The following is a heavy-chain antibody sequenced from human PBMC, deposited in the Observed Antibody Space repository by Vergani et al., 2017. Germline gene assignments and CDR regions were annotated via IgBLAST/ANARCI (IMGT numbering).Heavy chain of an antibody. CDR3: ARDRGYSSSWYGGYYYYMDV. Sequence: QVQLQESGPGLVKPSETLSLTCTVSGGSISSYYWSWIRQPPGKGLEWIGYIYYSGSTNYNPSLKSRVTISVDTSKNQFSLKLSSVTAADTAVYYCARDRGYSSSWYGGYYYYMDVWGKGTTVTVSS. J-gene: IGHJ6*03. D-gene: IGHD6-13*01. CDR2: IYYSGST. CDR1: GGSISSYY. V-gene: IGHV4-59*01.